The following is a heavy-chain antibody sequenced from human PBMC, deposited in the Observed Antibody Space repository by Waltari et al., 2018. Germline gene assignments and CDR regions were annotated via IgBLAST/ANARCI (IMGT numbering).Heavy chain of an antibody. CDR2: IYPGYSDT. Sequence: EVQLVQSGAEVKKPGESLKISCKGSGYSFTSYWIGWVRQMPGKGLDWMGIIYPGYSDTTYSPSYQGKVTISADKTISTAYLQWSSLKASDTAMYYCARSYCSGVSCYRGIDYWGQGTLVTVSS. CDR3: ARSYCSGVSCYRGIDY. CDR1: GYSFTSYW. J-gene: IGHJ4*02. V-gene: IGHV5-51*01. D-gene: IGHD2-15*01.